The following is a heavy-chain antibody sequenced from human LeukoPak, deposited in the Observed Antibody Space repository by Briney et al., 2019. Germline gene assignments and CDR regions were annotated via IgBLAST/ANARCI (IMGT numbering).Heavy chain of an antibody. CDR2: VSGSGDNT. CDR1: GFTFFTYT. Sequence: GGSLRLSCAASGFTFFTYTMSWVRQTPGRRLEWVSAVSGSGDNTYYADSMKGRFTVSRDNSKNTLYLHMNSLRVEDTAMYYCARADAYYYHSSGNPPFDYWGQGTLVTVSS. CDR3: ARADAYYYHSSGNPPFDY. D-gene: IGHD3-22*01. J-gene: IGHJ4*02. V-gene: IGHV3-23*01.